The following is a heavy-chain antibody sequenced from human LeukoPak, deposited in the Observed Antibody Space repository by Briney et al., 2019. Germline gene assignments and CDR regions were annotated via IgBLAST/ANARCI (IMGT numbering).Heavy chain of an antibody. CDR1: GFTFSSYG. CDR2: VSSTSSYI. Sequence: GGSLRLSCAASGFTFSSYGMSWVRQAPGKGLEWVSCVSSTSSYIYYADSVRGRFTISRDNAKNSLYLQMNSLRAEDTAVYYCARANGAVAGTFWFDPWGQGTLVTVSS. CDR3: ARANGAVAGTFWFDP. J-gene: IGHJ5*02. D-gene: IGHD6-19*01. V-gene: IGHV3-21*01.